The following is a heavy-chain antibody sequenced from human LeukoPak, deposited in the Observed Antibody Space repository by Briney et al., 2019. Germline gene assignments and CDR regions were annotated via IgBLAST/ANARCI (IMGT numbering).Heavy chain of an antibody. Sequence: GGSLRLSCAASGFIFSDHYMDWVRQAPGKGLEWVARTRNKANSYTTEYAASVKGRFTISRDDSKNSLYLQMNSLKTEDTAVYYCTRYYYDSSDLRAFDYWGQGTLVTVSS. J-gene: IGHJ4*02. CDR2: TRNKANSYTT. CDR3: TRYYYDSSDLRAFDY. CDR1: GFIFSDHY. V-gene: IGHV3-72*01. D-gene: IGHD3-22*01.